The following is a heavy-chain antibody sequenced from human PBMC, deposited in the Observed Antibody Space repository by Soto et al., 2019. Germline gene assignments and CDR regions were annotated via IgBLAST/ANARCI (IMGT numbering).Heavy chain of an antibody. CDR2: INAGNGNT. V-gene: IGHV1-3*01. D-gene: IGHD6-13*01. J-gene: IGHJ5*02. CDR3: ARVHSSWYDPFDP. Sequence: ASVKVSCKASGYTFTTYGISWVRQAPGQGLEWMGWINAGNGNTKYSQKFQGRVTITRDTSASTAYMELSSLRSEDTAVYYCARVHSSWYDPFDPWGQGTLVTVSS. CDR1: GYTFTTYG.